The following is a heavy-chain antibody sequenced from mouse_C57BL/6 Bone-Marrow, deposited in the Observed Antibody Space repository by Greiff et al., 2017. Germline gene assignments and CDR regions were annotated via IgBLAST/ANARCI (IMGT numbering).Heavy chain of an antibody. CDR1: GYTFTDYE. J-gene: IGHJ4*01. V-gene: IGHV1-15*01. CDR2: IDPDTGGT. CDR3: TRGAMDY. Sequence: QVQLQQSGAELVRPGASVTLSCKASGYTFTDYEMHWVKQRPVHGLEWIGAIDPDTGGTAYNQKFKGKAILTADKSSSTAYMRLRSLTSEDSAVYDSTRGAMDYWGQGTSVTVTS.